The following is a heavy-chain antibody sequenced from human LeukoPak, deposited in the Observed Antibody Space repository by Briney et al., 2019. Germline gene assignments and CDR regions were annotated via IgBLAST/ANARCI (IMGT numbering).Heavy chain of an antibody. Sequence: GGSLRLSCAASGFTFSGYSMTWVRQAPGKGLEWVSAISGSGGSTYYADSVKGRFTISRDNSKNTLYLQMNSLRAEDTAVYYCAKDTDYYDSSGYYYDAFDIWGQGTMVTVSS. CDR2: ISGSGGST. CDR3: AKDTDYYDSSGYYYDAFDI. D-gene: IGHD3-22*01. J-gene: IGHJ3*02. V-gene: IGHV3-23*01. CDR1: GFTFSGYS.